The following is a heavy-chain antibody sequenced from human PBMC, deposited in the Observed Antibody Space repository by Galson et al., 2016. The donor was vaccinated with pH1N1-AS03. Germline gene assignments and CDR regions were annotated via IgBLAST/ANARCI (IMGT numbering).Heavy chain of an antibody. CDR1: GFTFSTYI. Sequence: SLRLSCAASGFTFSTYIINWVRQAPGKGLEWVSSIHINSLYIVCADSVRGRFTVSRDTARHSAYLQMNRVRAEDTAVYYCAREGGSGTYSEAFDIWSQGTMVTVSS. V-gene: IGHV3-21*01. J-gene: IGHJ3*02. CDR2: IHINSLYI. D-gene: IGHD1-26*01. CDR3: AREGGSGTYSEAFDI.